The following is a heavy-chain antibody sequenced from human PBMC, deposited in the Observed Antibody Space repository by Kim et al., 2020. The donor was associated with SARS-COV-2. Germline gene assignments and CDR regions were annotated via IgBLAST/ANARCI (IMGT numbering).Heavy chain of an antibody. CDR3: ARDRSYYYDSRDFVFDY. V-gene: IGHV4-59*01. D-gene: IGHD3-22*01. J-gene: IGHJ4*02. CDR1: GGSISSYY. CDR2: IYYSGST. Sequence: SETLSLTCTVSGGSISSYYWSWIRQPPGKGLEWIGYIYYSGSTNYNPSLKSRVTISVDTSKNQFSLKLSSVTAADTAVYYCARDRSYYYDSRDFVFDYWGQGALVTVSS.